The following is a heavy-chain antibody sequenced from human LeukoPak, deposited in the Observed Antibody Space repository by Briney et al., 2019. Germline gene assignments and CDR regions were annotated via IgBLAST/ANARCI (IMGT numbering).Heavy chain of an antibody. CDR2: INPNSGGT. J-gene: IGHJ4*02. CDR1: GYTFTGYY. CDR3: ARARAWIQLWLPY. V-gene: IGHV1-2*02. Sequence: GASVKVSCKASGYTFTGYYMHWVRQAPGQGLEWMGWINPNSGGTNYAQKFQGRVTMTRDTSISTAYMELSRLRSDDTAVYYCARARAWIQLWLPYWGQGTPVTVSS. D-gene: IGHD5-18*01.